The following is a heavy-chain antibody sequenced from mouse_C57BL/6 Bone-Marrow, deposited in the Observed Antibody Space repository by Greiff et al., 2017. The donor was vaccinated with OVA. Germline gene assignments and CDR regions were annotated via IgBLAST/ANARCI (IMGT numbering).Heavy chain of an antibody. J-gene: IGHJ1*03. Sequence: EVQLQASGPELVKPGASVKISCKASGYSFTDYNMNWVKQSNGKSLEWIGVINPNYGTTSYNQKFKGKATLTVNQSSSTAYMQLNSLTSEDSAVYYCARPLYGNYDWYFDVWGTGTTVTVSS. CDR2: INPNYGTT. V-gene: IGHV1-39*01. D-gene: IGHD2-1*01. CDR1: GYSFTDYN. CDR3: ARPLYGNYDWYFDV.